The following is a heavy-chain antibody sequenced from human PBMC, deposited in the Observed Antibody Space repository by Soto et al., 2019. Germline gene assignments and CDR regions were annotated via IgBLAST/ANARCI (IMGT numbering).Heavy chain of an antibody. V-gene: IGHV3-30*18. D-gene: IGHD3-10*01. CDR2: ISYDGRNK. J-gene: IGHJ6*02. Sequence: GGSMRLSCEASGFTFSSYGMHWVRQAPGKGLEWVSLISYDGRNKFYRDSVKGRFTISRDNPNNSLYLQMNSLRPEDTAVYYCAKTLGSGSHFYSFHGMDVWGQGTTVTVSS. CDR1: GFTFSSYG. CDR3: AKTLGSGSHFYSFHGMDV.